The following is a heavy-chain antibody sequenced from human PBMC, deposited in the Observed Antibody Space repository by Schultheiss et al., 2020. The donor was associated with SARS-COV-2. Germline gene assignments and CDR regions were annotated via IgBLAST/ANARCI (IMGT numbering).Heavy chain of an antibody. Sequence: SQTLSLTCAISGDSVSSNSAAWNWIRQSPSRGLEWLGRTYYRSKWYNDYAVSVKSRITINPDTSKNQFSLQLNSVTPEDTAVYYCARAPYFYSSSWSGDAFDIWGQGTMVTVSS. CDR2: TYYRSKWYN. CDR3: ARAPYFYSSSWSGDAFDI. CDR1: GDSVSSNSAA. J-gene: IGHJ3*02. V-gene: IGHV6-1*01. D-gene: IGHD6-13*01.